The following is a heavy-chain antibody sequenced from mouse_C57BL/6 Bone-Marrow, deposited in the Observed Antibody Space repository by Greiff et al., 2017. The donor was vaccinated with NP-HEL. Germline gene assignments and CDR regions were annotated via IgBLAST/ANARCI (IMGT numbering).Heavy chain of an antibody. V-gene: IGHV2-9-1*01. CDR3: ARYDGTPMGYFDY. Sequence: VKLVESGPGLVAPSQSLSITCTVSGFSLTSYAISWVRQPPGKGLEWLGVIWTGGGTNYNSALKSRLSISKDNSKSQVFLKMNSLQTDDTARYYCARYDGTPMGYFDYWGQGTTLTVSS. J-gene: IGHJ2*01. CDR2: IWTGGGT. D-gene: IGHD2-3*01. CDR1: GFSLTSYA.